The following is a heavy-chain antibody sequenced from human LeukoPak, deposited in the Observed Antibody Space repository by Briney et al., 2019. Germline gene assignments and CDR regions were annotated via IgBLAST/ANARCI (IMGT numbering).Heavy chain of an antibody. CDR2: ISGSGGST. V-gene: IGHV3-23*01. J-gene: IGHJ4*02. Sequence: GGTLRLSCSASVFTFTNYGMTWVRQAPGKGLEWVSSISGSGGSTYYADNVKGRFTIARDNSKNTLYLQMNSLRAEDTAVYYCAKAGAVVVVAAKYFDYWGQGTLVIVSS. D-gene: IGHD2-15*01. CDR1: VFTFTNYG. CDR3: AKAGAVVVVAAKYFDY.